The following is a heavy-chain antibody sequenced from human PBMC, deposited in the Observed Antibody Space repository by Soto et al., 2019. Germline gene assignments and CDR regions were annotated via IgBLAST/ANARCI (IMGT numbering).Heavy chain of an antibody. CDR2: ISSSGSKM. CDR3: ARRYSKYLPLDY. CDR1: GFIFSRYE. Sequence: EVHLVESGGGLVQPGGSLRVSCEAPGFIFSRYEMHWVRQAPGKGLEWVSYISSSGSKMNYADSVKGRFTVSRDNAKNSLNLDMNSLRAEDTTVYYCARRYSKYLPLDYWGQGTLVTVSS. J-gene: IGHJ4*02. D-gene: IGHD4-4*01. V-gene: IGHV3-48*03.